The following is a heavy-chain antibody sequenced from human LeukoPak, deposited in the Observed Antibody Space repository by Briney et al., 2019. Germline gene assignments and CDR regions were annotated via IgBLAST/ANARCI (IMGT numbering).Heavy chain of an antibody. V-gene: IGHV1-3*01. D-gene: IGHD6-19*01. J-gene: IGHJ4*02. CDR2: INAGNGNT. Sequence: ASVTVSCKASGYTFTSYAMHWVRQAPGQRLEWMGWINAGNGNTKYSQKFQGRVTITRDTSASTAYMELSSLRSEDTAVYYCAWAVAGRSYFDYWGQGTLVTVSS. CDR3: AWAVAGRSYFDY. CDR1: GYTFTSYA.